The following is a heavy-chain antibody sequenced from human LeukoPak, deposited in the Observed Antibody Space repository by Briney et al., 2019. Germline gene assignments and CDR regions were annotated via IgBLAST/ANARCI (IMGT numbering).Heavy chain of an antibody. CDR3: AREGFYIFDF. CDR1: GFTFTNNF. D-gene: IGHD2/OR15-2a*01. V-gene: IGHV3-7*01. J-gene: IGHJ4*01. Sequence: GGSLRLSCAASGFTFTNNFMSWVRSVPGKGLGWVANIKQDGREKTYAGSVRGRFTIFRDNAKDSVYLQMNSRRAEDSAIYYCAREGFYIFDFWGQGTLVTVSS. CDR2: IKQDGREK.